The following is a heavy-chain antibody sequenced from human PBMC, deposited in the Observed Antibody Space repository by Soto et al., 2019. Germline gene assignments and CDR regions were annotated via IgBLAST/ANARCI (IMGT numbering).Heavy chain of an antibody. Sequence: ASVKVSCKASGGTFSSYAISWVRQAPGQGLEWMGGIIPIFGTANYAQKFQGRVTITADESTSTAYMELSSLRSEDTAVYYCARDKADWHIDHYYYGMDVWGQGTTVTVSS. D-gene: IGHD2-21*01. CDR3: ARDKADWHIDHYYYGMDV. CDR2: IIPIFGTA. CDR1: GGTFSSYA. J-gene: IGHJ6*02. V-gene: IGHV1-69*13.